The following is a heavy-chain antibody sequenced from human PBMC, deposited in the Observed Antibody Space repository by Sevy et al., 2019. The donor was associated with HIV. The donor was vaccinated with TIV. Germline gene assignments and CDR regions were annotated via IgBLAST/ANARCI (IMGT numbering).Heavy chain of an antibody. V-gene: IGHV3-23*01. D-gene: IGHD3-10*01. CDR3: AKHQGRMVRGDGAFDV. CDR2: MSGSGGST. CDR1: GFTFSSYA. J-gene: IGHJ3*01. Sequence: LSLTCAASGFTFSSYAMSWVRQAPGKGLEWVSAMSGSGGSTYYADSVKGRFTISRDNSKNKLYLQMNSMRAEDKAVYYCAKHQGRMVRGDGAFDVWGQGTMVTVSS.